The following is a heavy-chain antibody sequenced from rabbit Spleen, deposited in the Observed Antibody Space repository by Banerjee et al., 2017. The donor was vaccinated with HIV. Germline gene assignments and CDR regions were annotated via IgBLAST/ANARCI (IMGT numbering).Heavy chain of an antibody. D-gene: IGHD4-1*01. V-gene: IGHV1S45*01. J-gene: IGHJ4*01. Sequence: QEQLKESGGGLVKPGGTLTLTCTVSGFSFSSNWICWVRQAPGKGLEWIACIDTNDGDTDYANWPKGRFTISKTSSTTVTLQMTSLTAADTATYFCARDLDDVIGWNFGWWGPGTLVTVS. CDR2: IDTNDGDT. CDR3: ARDLDDVIGWNFGW. CDR1: GFSFSSNW.